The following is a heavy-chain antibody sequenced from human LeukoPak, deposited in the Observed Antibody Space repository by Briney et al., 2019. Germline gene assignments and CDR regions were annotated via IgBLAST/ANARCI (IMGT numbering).Heavy chain of an antibody. CDR2: IYSDGSK. Sequence: GGSLRLSCAASGFTVSSNYMSWVRQAPGKGLEWVSVIYSDGSKYYADSVKGRFTISRDNSKNTLYLQMNSLIAEDTAVYYCASCRYYYDSSGYYSPLDYWGQGTLVTVSS. CDR3: ASCRYYYDSSGYYSPLDY. V-gene: IGHV3-66*02. CDR1: GFTVSSNY. D-gene: IGHD3-22*01. J-gene: IGHJ4*02.